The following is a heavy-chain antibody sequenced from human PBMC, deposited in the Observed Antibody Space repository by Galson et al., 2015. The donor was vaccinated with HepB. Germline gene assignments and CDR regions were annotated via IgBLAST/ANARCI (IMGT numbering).Heavy chain of an antibody. CDR1: GYTFTSYA. D-gene: IGHD2-2*01. J-gene: IGHJ4*02. CDR2: INADNGNT. CDR3: ARDRRGVVVPAAAGHPYDY. V-gene: IGHV1-3*01. Sequence: SVKVSCKASGYTFTSYAMHWVRQAPGQRLEWMGGINADNGNTKYSQKFKGRVTITRDTSTSTAYMELSSLRAEDTAVYYCARDRRGVVVPAAAGHPYDYWGQGTLVTVSS.